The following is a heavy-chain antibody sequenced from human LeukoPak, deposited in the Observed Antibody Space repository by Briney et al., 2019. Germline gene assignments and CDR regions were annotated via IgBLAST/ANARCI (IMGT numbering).Heavy chain of an antibody. CDR2: IYYSGST. V-gene: IGHV4-59*01. D-gene: IGHD6-6*01. CDR3: ARGTHSSSPIPLDY. CDR1: GGSMSTYY. J-gene: IGHJ4*02. Sequence: SETLSLTCTVSGGSMSTYYWSWIRQTPGKGLEWIGYIYYSGSTNYNPSLKSRVTISVDTSKDQFSLKVNSVTAADTAVYYCARGTHSSSPIPLDYWGQGTLVTVSS.